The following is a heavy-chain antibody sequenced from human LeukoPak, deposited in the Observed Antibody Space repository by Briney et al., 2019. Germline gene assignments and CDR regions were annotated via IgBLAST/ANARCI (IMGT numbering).Heavy chain of an antibody. CDR2: ISSSSSYI. CDR3: ARVAGYQLLTTYFDY. J-gene: IGHJ4*02. CDR1: GFTFSSYS. V-gene: IGHV3-21*01. Sequence: GGSLRLSCAASGFTFSSYSMNWVRQAPGKGLEWVSSISSSSSYIYYADSVKGRFTISRDNAKNSLYLQMNSLRAEDTAVYYCARVAGYQLLTTYFDYWGQGTLVTVSS. D-gene: IGHD2-2*01.